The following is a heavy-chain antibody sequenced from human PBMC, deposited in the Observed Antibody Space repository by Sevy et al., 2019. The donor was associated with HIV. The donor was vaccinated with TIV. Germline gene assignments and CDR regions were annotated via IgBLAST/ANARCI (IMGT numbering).Heavy chain of an antibody. J-gene: IGHJ4*02. Sequence: GGSLRLSCTASGFTFSEYWMSWVRQAPGKGLEWVANIKQDGSDKHYVDSVKGRFTISRDNAKNSLYLQMNSLRAGDTAVYDCARGVTTVTPFDYWGQGTLVNVS. CDR1: GFTFSEYW. D-gene: IGHD4-17*01. V-gene: IGHV3-7*01. CDR3: ARGVTTVTPFDY. CDR2: IKQDGSDK.